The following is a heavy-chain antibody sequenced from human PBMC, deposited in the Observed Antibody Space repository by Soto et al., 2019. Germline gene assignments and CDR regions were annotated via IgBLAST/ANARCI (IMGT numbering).Heavy chain of an antibody. J-gene: IGHJ4*02. CDR3: AKESKRAVVPAAMVRRYFDY. V-gene: IGHV3-30*18. CDR1: GFTFSSYG. CDR2: ISYDGSNK. D-gene: IGHD2-2*01. Sequence: GGSLRLSCAASGFTFSSYGMHWVRQAPGKGLEWVAVISYDGSNKYYADSVKGRFTISRDNSKNTLYLQMNSLRAEDTAVYYCAKESKRAVVPAAMVRRYFDYWGQGTLVTVSS.